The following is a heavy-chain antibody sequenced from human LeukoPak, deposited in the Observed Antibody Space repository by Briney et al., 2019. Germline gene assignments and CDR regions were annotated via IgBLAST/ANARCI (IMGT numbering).Heavy chain of an antibody. CDR1: GGSISSGGYY. D-gene: IGHD3-9*01. CDR2: IYYSGST. Sequence: SETLSLTCAVSGGSISSGGYYWSWIRQHPGKGLEWLGYIYYSGSTYYNPSLKSRVTISVDTSKNQFSLKLSSVTAADTAVYYCARVTGYYDILTGYYSDWFDPWGQGTLVTVSS. J-gene: IGHJ5*02. V-gene: IGHV4-31*11. CDR3: ARVTGYYDILTGYYSDWFDP.